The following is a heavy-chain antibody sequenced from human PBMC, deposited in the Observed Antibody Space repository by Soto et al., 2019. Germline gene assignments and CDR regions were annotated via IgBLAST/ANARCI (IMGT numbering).Heavy chain of an antibody. Sequence: GASVKVSCKASGGTFSSYTISWVRQAPGQGLEWMGRIIPILGIANYAQKFQGRVTVTADKSTSTAYMELSSLRSEDTAVYYCARDYSGWYVFDYWGQGTLVTVSS. CDR1: GGTFSSYT. CDR2: IIPILGIA. CDR3: ARDYSGWYVFDY. V-gene: IGHV1-69*04. J-gene: IGHJ4*02. D-gene: IGHD6-19*01.